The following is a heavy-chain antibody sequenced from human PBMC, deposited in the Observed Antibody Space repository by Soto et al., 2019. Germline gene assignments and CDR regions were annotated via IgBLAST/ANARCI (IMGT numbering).Heavy chain of an antibody. J-gene: IGHJ4*02. CDR2: IGAYNGDT. V-gene: IGHV1-18*01. CDR3: ARDHYYDGTGYYEDFLES. CDR1: GYTFASYG. Sequence: QVQLVQSGTEVKKPGASVSISCKASGYTFASYGISWVRQAPGQGLEWMGWIGAYNGDTNYAQRFRGRVNMTTDTSTTTAYMHLRSLTSDDTAVSYCARDHYYDGTGYYEDFLESWGQGALVTVSS. D-gene: IGHD3-22*01.